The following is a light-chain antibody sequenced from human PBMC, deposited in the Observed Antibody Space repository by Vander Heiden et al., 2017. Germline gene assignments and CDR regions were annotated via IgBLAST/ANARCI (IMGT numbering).Light chain of an antibody. CDR3: QQRSNWLT. Sequence: EIVLTQSPATLSLSPGERATLSCRASQSVSSDLAWYQQKPGQAPRLLIYDASNRATGIPARFSGSGSGTDFTLTISSLEPEDFAVYYWQQRSNWLTFGGGTKVEIK. J-gene: IGKJ4*01. CDR1: QSVSSD. V-gene: IGKV3-11*01. CDR2: DAS.